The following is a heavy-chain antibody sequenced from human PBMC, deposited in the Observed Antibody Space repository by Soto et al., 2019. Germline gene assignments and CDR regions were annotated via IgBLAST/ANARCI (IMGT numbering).Heavy chain of an antibody. D-gene: IGHD2-2*01. CDR3: ARDSRHSFTSVVPAAIVIPGYYYYGMDV. V-gene: IGHV1-69*13. Sequence: SVKVSCKASGGTFSSYAISWVRQAPGQGLEWMGGIIPIFGTANYAQKFQGRVTITADESTSTAYMELSSLRPEDTAVYYCARDSRHSFTSVVPAAIVIPGYYYYGMDVWGQGTTVTVSS. CDR1: GGTFSSYA. J-gene: IGHJ6*02. CDR2: IIPIFGTA.